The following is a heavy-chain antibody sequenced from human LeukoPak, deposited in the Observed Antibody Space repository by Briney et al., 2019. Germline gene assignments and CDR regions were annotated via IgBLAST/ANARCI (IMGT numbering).Heavy chain of an antibody. V-gene: IGHV4-38-2*01. CDR3: ARQSGYSYGYLLDY. CDR2: IYHSGST. CDR1: GYSISSGYY. D-gene: IGHD5-18*01. Sequence: PSETLSLTCAVSGYSISSGYYWGWIRQLPGKGLEWIGSIYHSGSTYYNPSLKSRVTISVDTSKNPFSLKLSSVTAADTAVYYCARQSGYSYGYLLDYWSQGTLVTVSS. J-gene: IGHJ4*02.